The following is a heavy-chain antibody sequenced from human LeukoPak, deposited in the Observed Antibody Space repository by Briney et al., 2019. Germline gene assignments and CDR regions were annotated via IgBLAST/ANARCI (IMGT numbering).Heavy chain of an antibody. J-gene: IGHJ4*02. D-gene: IGHD3-10*01. V-gene: IGHV3-30*18. CDR2: ISYDGSNI. CDR3: AKDRGLEVRGVMMD. CDR1: GFTFNNCG. Sequence: QPGTSLRLSCAASGFTFNNCGIHWVRQAPGKGLEWVAFISYDGSNIYYADSVKGRFTISRVNSKSTLFLQMNSLRAEDTAVYYCAKDRGLEVRGVMMDWGQGTLVTVSS.